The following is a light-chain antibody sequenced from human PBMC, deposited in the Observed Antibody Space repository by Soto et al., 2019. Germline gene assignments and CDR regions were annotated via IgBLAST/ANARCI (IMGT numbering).Light chain of an antibody. CDR1: QSGTLW. CDR3: QQYNSYPYT. J-gene: IGKJ2*01. Sequence: DIQMTQSPSILSASVGDGVTIACRASQSGTLWLTWYQQKPGKAPKLLLYKASTLESGVPSRFSGNGSETDFTLTVSSLQPDDIGTYYCQQYNSYPYTFGQGTKLEIK. V-gene: IGKV1-5*03. CDR2: KAS.